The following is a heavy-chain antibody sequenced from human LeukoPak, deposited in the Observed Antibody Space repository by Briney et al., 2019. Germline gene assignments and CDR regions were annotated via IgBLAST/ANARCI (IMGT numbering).Heavy chain of an antibody. CDR1: GFTFSSYA. J-gene: IGHJ3*02. Sequence: PGGSLRLSCAASGFTFSSYAMSWVRQDPGKRLEWVSAISGSGGSTYYADSVKGRFTISRDNSKNTLYLQMNSLRAEDTAVYYCAKDSSGYYSPDAFDIWGQGTTVTVSS. V-gene: IGHV3-23*01. D-gene: IGHD3-22*01. CDR2: ISGSGGST. CDR3: AKDSSGYYSPDAFDI.